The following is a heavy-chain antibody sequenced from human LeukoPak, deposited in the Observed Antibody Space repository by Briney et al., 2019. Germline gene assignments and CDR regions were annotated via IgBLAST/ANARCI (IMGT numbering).Heavy chain of an antibody. CDR2: IYNSGST. Sequence: KPSETLSLTCTLSGGSISSNYWTWIRQPPGKGLEWIGYIYNSGSTNYNPSLKSRVTISVDTSKNQFSLKLSSVTAADTAVYYRAQIRPSTYYHSSNSFDYWGQGTLVTVSS. D-gene: IGHD3-22*01. V-gene: IGHV4-59*08. J-gene: IGHJ4*02. CDR3: AQIRPSTYYHSSNSFDY. CDR1: GGSISSNY.